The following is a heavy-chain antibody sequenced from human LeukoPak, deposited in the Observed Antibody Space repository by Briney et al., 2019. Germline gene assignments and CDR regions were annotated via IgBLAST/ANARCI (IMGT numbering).Heavy chain of an antibody. CDR1: GFTFSRYW. J-gene: IGHJ5*02. Sequence: GGSLRLSCAASGFTFSRYWMHWVRQAPGKGLVWVSRINSDGSATTYADFVKGRFTISRDNAKNTLYLQMNSLRVDDTAMYYCERYYGAWGQGTLVTVSP. CDR2: INSDGSAT. D-gene: IGHD2-21*01. V-gene: IGHV3-74*03. CDR3: ERYYGA.